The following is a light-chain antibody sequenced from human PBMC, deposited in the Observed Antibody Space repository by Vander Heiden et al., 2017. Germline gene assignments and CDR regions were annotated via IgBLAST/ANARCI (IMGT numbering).Light chain of an antibody. CDR2: DVI. CDR3: NARTPTTHVV. J-gene: IGLJ3*02. Sequence: QAALTQPVSVSAAPGQSTTISCTGSFNDIGDDNYVSWDQQNPGKAPKRIIYDVIYRPAGIADRFSGSKAGKTASLSSSGLQPEDEADYYCNARTPTTHVVFGGGTKVTVL. CDR1: FNDIGDDNY. V-gene: IGLV2-14*01.